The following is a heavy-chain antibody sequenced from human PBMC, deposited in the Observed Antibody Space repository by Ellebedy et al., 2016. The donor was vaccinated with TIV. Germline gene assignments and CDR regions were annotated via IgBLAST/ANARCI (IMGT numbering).Heavy chain of an antibody. Sequence: GESLKIPCAASGCIFSTYTMNWVRQAPGKGLEWVSSISSNGRHIYYADSVRARFDISRDNAGGSLWLQMTSLRAEDTALYYCAREFDIGQPSPFDYWGQGILVTVSS. V-gene: IGHV3-21*01. CDR2: ISSNGRHI. J-gene: IGHJ4*02. D-gene: IGHD2-15*01. CDR3: AREFDIGQPSPFDY. CDR1: GCIFSTYT.